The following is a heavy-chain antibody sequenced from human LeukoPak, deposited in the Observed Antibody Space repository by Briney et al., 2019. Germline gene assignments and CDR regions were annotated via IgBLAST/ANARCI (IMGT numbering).Heavy chain of an antibody. D-gene: IGHD2-15*01. CDR1: GYTFPSYW. CDR2: IYVGGSNT. V-gene: IGHV5-51*01. CDR3: ARLGYCSGGTCYQSYFDY. J-gene: IGHJ4*02. Sequence: HGESLKISGKGSGYTFPSYWIAWVRQMPGKGLEWMGVIYVGGSNTRYSPSFQGQVTISADKSISTAYLQWGSLKASDTAMYYCARLGYCSGGTCYQSYFDYWGQGTLVTVSS.